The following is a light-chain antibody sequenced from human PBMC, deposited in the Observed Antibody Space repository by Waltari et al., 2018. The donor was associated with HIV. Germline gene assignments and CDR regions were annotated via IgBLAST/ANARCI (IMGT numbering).Light chain of an antibody. J-gene: IGLJ3*02. Sequence: HSVLTQPPSASGTPGQTVIISCSGNTSNIANNAVPWYQHFPGSAPKLLIYMNNYRPSGVPDRFAGSRSGTSASLTISGLQIEDEAQYYCATWDDSLNGVFGAGTRLTVL. CDR1: TSNIANNA. CDR2: MNN. CDR3: ATWDDSLNGV. V-gene: IGLV1-44*01.